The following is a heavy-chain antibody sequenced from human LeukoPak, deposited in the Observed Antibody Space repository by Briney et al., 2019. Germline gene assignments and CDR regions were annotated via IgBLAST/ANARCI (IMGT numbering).Heavy chain of an antibody. CDR3: ARIRSIAAAGYDY. CDR2: IYYSGST. V-gene: IGHV4-39*07. D-gene: IGHD6-13*01. CDR1: GGSISSSSYY. Sequence: PSETLSLTCTVSGGSISSSSYYWGWIRQPPGKGLEWIGSIYYSGSTYYNPSLKSRVTISVDTSKNQFSLKLSSVTGADTAVYYCARIRSIAAAGYDYWGQGTLVTVSS. J-gene: IGHJ4*02.